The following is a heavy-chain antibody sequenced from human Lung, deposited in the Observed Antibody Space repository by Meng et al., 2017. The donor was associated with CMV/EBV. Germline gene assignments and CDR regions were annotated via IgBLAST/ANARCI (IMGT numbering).Heavy chain of an antibody. CDR1: GGSISSSTYY. V-gene: IGHV4-39*07. Sequence: GSLRLSCTVSGGSISSSTYYWGWVRQPPGKGLEWIGSLYYSGSTYYNPSLESRVTISVDTSMNQFSLKLSSVTAADTAMYYCARGDSGSYYFDYWGQGTLVTVSS. CDR2: LYYSGST. CDR3: ARGDSGSYYFDY. J-gene: IGHJ4*02. D-gene: IGHD1-26*01.